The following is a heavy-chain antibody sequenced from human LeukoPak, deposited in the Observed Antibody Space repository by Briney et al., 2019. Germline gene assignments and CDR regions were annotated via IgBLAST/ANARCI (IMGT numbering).Heavy chain of an antibody. Sequence: GGSLRLSCAASGFSVSSNHMSWVRQAPGKGLEWVSYISSIDSTTYYADSVKGRFTISRDNAKNSLYLQMNSLRVEDTAVYHCARGLASSNWPHWFDPWGQGTLVSVSS. CDR1: GFSVSSNH. J-gene: IGHJ5*02. D-gene: IGHD6-13*01. CDR2: ISSIDSTT. CDR3: ARGLASSNWPHWFDP. V-gene: IGHV3-48*03.